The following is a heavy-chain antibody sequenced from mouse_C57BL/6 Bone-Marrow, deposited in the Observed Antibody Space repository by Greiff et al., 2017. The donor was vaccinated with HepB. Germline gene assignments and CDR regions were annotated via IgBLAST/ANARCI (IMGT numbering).Heavy chain of an antibody. V-gene: IGHV6-6*01. CDR3: TRGIRGYAMYY. Sequence: EVQVVESGGGLVQPGGSMKLSCAASGFTFSDAWMDWVRQSPEKGLEWVAEIRNKANNHATYYAESVKGRFTISRDDSKSSVYLQMNSLRAEDTGISYCTRGIRGYAMYYWGQGTSVTVSS. CDR2: IRNKANNHAT. D-gene: IGHD2-4*01. CDR1: GFTFSDAW. J-gene: IGHJ4*01.